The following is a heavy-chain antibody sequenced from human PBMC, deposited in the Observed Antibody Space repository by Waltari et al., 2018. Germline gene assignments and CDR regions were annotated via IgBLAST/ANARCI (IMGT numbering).Heavy chain of an antibody. CDR2: IYYRGST. CDR3: ARGTQLPGT. V-gene: IGHV4-39*07. Sequence: QLQLQESGPGLVKPSETLSLTCTVSGGSISSSSYYWGWIRPPPGKGLEWIGSIYYRGSTYYNPSLKSRVTISVDTSKNQFSLKLSSVTAADTAVYYCARGTQLPGTWGQGTLVTVSS. D-gene: IGHD1-1*01. CDR1: GGSISSSSYY. J-gene: IGHJ5*02.